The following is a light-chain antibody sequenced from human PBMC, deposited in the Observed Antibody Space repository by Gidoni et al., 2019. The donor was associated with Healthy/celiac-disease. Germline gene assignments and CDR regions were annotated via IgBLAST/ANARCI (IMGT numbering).Light chain of an antibody. CDR1: QDISNH. CDR2: DAS. Sequence: IQMTPSPSSLSASVGDRVTITCQASQDISNHLNWYQQKPGKAPKLLIYDASNLETGVPSRFSGSGSGTDFTFTISSLQPEDIATYYCQQYDNLPLTFGGGTKVEIK. J-gene: IGKJ4*01. CDR3: QQYDNLPLT. V-gene: IGKV1-33*01.